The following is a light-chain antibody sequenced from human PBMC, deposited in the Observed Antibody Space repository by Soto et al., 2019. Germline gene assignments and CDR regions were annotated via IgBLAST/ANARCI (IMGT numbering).Light chain of an antibody. V-gene: IGKV3-11*01. CDR2: DAS. CDR3: QQRSSWPPYT. Sequence: EIVLTQSPATLSLSPGERATLSCRASQSINSYLAWYQQKPGKAPRLLIYDASNRATGIPARFSGSGSGTDFTLTISSLEPEDFAVYYCQQRSSWPPYTFGQGTKLEIK. CDR1: QSINSY. J-gene: IGKJ2*01.